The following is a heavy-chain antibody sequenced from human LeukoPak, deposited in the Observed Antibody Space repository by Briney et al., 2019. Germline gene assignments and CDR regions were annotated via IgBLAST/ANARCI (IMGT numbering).Heavy chain of an antibody. CDR1: GYSISSGYY. CDR3: AKARGYGSGYFEY. V-gene: IGHV4-38-2*02. Sequence: SETLSLTCSVSGYSISSGYYWGWLRQPPGKGLEWIGVVYRTGNAYYNPSLKSRVTISIDTSKNQFSLNLTSVTAADTAVYFCAKARGYGSGYFEYWGQGILVPVSS. CDR2: VYRTGNA. J-gene: IGHJ4*02. D-gene: IGHD3-10*01.